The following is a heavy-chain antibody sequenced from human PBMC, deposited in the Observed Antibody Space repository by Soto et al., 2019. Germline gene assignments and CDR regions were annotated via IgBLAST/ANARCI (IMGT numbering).Heavy chain of an antibody. CDR2: INHSGST. CDR1: GESLRGYY. D-gene: IGHD5-12*01. CDR3: ARDSTGYSGYDPADY. Sequence: SGTLSLTRAVCGESLRGYYWSWIRQPTGKGLEWIGEINHSGSTNYNLSLKSRVTISVDTSKNQFSLKLSSVTAADTAVYYCARDSTGYSGYDPADYWGQGTLVTVSS. J-gene: IGHJ4*02. V-gene: IGHV4-34*01.